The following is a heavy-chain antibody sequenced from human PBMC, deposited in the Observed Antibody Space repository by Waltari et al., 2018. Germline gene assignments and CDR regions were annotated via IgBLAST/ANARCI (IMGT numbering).Heavy chain of an antibody. CDR3: AKFAGGGYIFRSGAFDI. J-gene: IGHJ3*02. V-gene: IGHV3-30*18. CDR1: GFTFHTSA. Sequence: QVQLVESGGGVVQPGTSLRLSCVASGFTFHTSAMHWARQVPGKELEWVAVILVDGSNKNYADSVKGRFTISRDNSKSTLYLEMNSLRPEDTAVYFCAKFAGGGYIFRSGAFDIWGQGTMVTVSP. D-gene: IGHD1-26*01. CDR2: ILVDGSNK.